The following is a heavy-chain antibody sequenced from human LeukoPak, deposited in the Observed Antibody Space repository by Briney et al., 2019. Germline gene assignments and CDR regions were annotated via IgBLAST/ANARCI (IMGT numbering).Heavy chain of an antibody. CDR1: GGSISSSSYY. CDR2: IYYSGST. V-gene: IGHV4-39*07. CDR3: ARASLRFLEWPKYYFDY. Sequence: KPSETLSLTCTVSGGSISSSSYYWGWIRQPPGKGLEWIGSIYYSGSTYYNPSLKSRVTISVDTSKNQFSLKLSSVTAADTAVYYCARASLRFLEWPKYYFDYWGQGTLVTVSS. J-gene: IGHJ4*02. D-gene: IGHD3-3*01.